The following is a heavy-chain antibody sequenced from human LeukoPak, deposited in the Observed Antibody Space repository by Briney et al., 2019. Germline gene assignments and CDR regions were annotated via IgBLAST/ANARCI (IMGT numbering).Heavy chain of an antibody. CDR3: TTDTQTQSYYDFWSGYSPADAFDI. J-gene: IGHJ3*02. CDR1: GFTFSNAW. CDR2: IKSKTDGGTT. V-gene: IGHV3-15*01. D-gene: IGHD3-3*01. Sequence: GGSLRLSCAASGFTFSNAWMSWVRQAPGKGLEWVGRIKSKTDGGTTDYAAPVKGRFTISRDDSKNTLYLQMNSLKTEDTAVYYCTTDTQTQSYYDFWSGYSPADAFDIWGQGTMVTVSS.